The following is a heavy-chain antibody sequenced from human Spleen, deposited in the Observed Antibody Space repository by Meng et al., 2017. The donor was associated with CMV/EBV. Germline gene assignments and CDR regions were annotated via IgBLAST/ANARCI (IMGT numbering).Heavy chain of an antibody. CDR1: GFTFTDAW. V-gene: IGHV3-15*01. D-gene: IGHD3-16*01. J-gene: IGHJ4*02. CDR3: ATDWGGY. Sequence: GSLKISCAASGFTFTDAWMSWARQAPGKGLEWVGRIKNKADGGTTDYAAPVKGRFTISRDDSKTTLYLQMTILKTEDTAVYYCATDWGGYWGQGTLVTVSS. CDR2: IKNKADGGTT.